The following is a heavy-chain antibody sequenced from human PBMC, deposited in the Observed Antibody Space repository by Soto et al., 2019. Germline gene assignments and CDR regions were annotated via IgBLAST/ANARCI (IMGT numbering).Heavy chain of an antibody. CDR3: ARVPDV. V-gene: IGHV4-30-2*01. J-gene: IGHJ6*02. CDR1: VRAISSGGYS. Sequence: QLQLQASGAGLVKPSQTLSLTGAVSVRAISSGGYSWVVIRQPPGKGLEWLGYSYHSGTTYYNPSLKRRVTISVDSSKKQSYLQLSSVTAADTAVYYFARVPDVWGRGTTVTVS. CDR2: SYHSGTT.